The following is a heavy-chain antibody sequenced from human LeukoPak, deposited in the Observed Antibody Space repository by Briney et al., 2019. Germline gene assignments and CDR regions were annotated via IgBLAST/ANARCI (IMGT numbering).Heavy chain of an antibody. CDR3: ARVNRGDAFDI. Sequence: GGSLRLSCAASGFTFSSYGMHWVRQAPGKGLEWVAVIWYDGRNKFYADSLKGRFTISRDNSKNTLYLQMNSLRAEDTAVYHCARVNRGDAFDIWGQGTLVTVSS. J-gene: IGHJ3*02. CDR2: IWYDGRNK. V-gene: IGHV3-33*01. CDR1: GFTFSSYG. D-gene: IGHD3-16*02.